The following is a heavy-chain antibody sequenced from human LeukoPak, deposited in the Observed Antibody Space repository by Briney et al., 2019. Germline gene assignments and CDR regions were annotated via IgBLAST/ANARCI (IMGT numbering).Heavy chain of an antibody. CDR1: GYTFTSYD. CDR3: ARVSYYDIGRFDP. V-gene: IGHV1-8*03. J-gene: IGHJ5*02. D-gene: IGHD3-22*01. CDR2: MNPNSGNT. Sequence: ASVKVSCKASGYTFTSYDINWVRQATGQGLEWMGWMNPNSGNTGYAQKFQGRVTITRNTSISTAYMELSSLRSEDTAVYYCARVSYYDIGRFDPWGQGTLVTVSS.